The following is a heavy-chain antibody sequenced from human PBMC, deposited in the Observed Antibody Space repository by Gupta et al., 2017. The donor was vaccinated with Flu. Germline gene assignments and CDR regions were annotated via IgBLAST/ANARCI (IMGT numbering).Heavy chain of an antibody. V-gene: IGHV3-21*01. D-gene: IGHD6-19*01. CDR3: ARAWDVTVAGTFDY. CDR2: ISSSSSYI. J-gene: IGHJ4*02. Sequence: TDGMNWVRQAPGKGLEWVSSISSSSSYIYYADSVKGRFTISRHNAKNSLYLQINSLRAEDTAVYYCARAWDVTVAGTFDYWGQGTLVTVSS. CDR1: TDG.